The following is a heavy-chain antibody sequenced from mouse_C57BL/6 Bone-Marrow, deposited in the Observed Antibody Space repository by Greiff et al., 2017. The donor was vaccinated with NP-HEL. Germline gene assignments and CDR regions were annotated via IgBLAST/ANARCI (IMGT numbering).Heavy chain of an antibody. Sequence: VQLQQPGAELVRPGTSVKLSCKASGYTFTSYWMHWVKQRPGQGLEWIGVIDPSDSYTNYNQKFKGKATLTVDTSSSTAYMQLSSLTSEDSAVYYCARSSYYGSSYDAMDYWGQGTSVTVSS. CDR2: IDPSDSYT. V-gene: IGHV1-59*01. CDR3: ARSSYYGSSYDAMDY. J-gene: IGHJ4*01. CDR1: GYTFTSYW. D-gene: IGHD1-1*01.